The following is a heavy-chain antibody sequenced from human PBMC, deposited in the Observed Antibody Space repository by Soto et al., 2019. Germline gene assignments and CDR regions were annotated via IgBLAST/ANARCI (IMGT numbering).Heavy chain of an antibody. D-gene: IGHD4-17*01. J-gene: IGHJ4*02. CDR3: AISTVTTPYYFDY. CDR2: IYYSGST. CDR1: GGSISSYY. V-gene: IGHV4-59*08. Sequence: PSETLSLTCTVSGGSISSYYWSWIRQPPGKGLEWIGYIYYSGSTNYNPSLKSRVTISVDTSKNQFSLKLSSVTAADTAVYYCAISTVTTPYYFDYWGQGTLVTVSS.